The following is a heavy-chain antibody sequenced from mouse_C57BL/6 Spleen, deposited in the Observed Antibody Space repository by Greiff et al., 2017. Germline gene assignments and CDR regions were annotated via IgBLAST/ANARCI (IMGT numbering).Heavy chain of an antibody. CDR2: INPNNGGT. J-gene: IGHJ4*01. V-gene: IGHV1-26*01. D-gene: IGHD1-1*01. CDR1: GYTFTDYY. Sequence: VQLQQSGPELVKPGASVTISCKASGYTFTDYYMNWVKQSHGKSLEWIGDINPNNGGTSYNQKFKGKATLTVDKSSSTAYMELRSLTSEDSAVYYSARDSTGGAMDYWGQGTSVTVSS. CDR3: ARDSTGGAMDY.